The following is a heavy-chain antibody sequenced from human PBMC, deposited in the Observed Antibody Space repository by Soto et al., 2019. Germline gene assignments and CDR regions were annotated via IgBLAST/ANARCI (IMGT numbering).Heavy chain of an antibody. V-gene: IGHV1-69*13. J-gene: IGHJ4*02. D-gene: IGHD1-26*01. CDR3: ARTTRSGSFNFDY. Sequence: SVKVSCKASGGTFSSYAISWVRQAPGQGLEWMGGIIPIFGTANYAQKFQGRVTITADESTSTAYMELSSLRSEDTAVYYCARTTRSGSFNFDYWGQGTLVTVSS. CDR1: GGTFSSYA. CDR2: IIPIFGTA.